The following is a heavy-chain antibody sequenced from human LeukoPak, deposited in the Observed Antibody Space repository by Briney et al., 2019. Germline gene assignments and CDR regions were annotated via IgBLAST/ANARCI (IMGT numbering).Heavy chain of an antibody. CDR2: ISSSSSYI. CDR3: ARDPADWDWFDP. Sequence: GGSLRLSCAASGFTFSSYSMNWVRQAPGKGLEWVSSISSSSSYIYYADSVKGRFTISRDNAKNSLYLQMISLRAEDTAVYYCARDPADWDWFDPWGQGTLVTVSS. D-gene: IGHD2-21*01. CDR1: GFTFSSYS. J-gene: IGHJ5*02. V-gene: IGHV3-21*01.